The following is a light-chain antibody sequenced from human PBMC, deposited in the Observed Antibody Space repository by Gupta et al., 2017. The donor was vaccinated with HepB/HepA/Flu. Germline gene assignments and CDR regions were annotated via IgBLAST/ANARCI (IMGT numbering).Light chain of an antibody. J-gene: IGLJ1*01. Sequence: GGNNIGSKSVHWYPQKPGQAPVLVIYDSDRPSGIPERFSGSNSGNTATLTISRVEAGDEADYYCQVWDNSSDHYVFGTGTKVTVL. V-gene: IGLV3-21*04. CDR3: QVWDNSSDHYV. CDR1: NIGSKS. CDR2: DS.